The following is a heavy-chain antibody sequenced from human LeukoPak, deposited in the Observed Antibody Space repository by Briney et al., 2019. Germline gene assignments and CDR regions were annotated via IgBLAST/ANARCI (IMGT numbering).Heavy chain of an antibody. Sequence: PSDALSLTCTVSGGPISSMGYYWAGLRQPPGKGWEWIGSIYYSGSTYYNPSLKSRVTISVDTSKNQFSLKLSSVTAADTAVYYCARPRRGGGVSAFDIWGQGTMVTVSS. CDR2: IYYSGST. D-gene: IGHD3-3*01. J-gene: IGHJ3*02. CDR3: ARPRRGGGVSAFDI. V-gene: IGHV4-39*07. CDR1: GGPISSMGYY.